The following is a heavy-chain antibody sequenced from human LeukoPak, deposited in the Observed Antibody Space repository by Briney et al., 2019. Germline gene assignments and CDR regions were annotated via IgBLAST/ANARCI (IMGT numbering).Heavy chain of an antibody. V-gene: IGHV4-39*01. Sequence: SETLSLTCTVSGGSISSSSYYWGWIRQPPGKGLEWIGSIYYSGSTYCNPSLKSRVTISVDTSKNQFSLKLSSVTAADTAVYYCASTISYDFWSPKAFDIWGQGTMVTVSS. CDR3: ASTISYDFWSPKAFDI. J-gene: IGHJ3*02. CDR1: GGSISSSSYY. CDR2: IYYSGST. D-gene: IGHD3-3*01.